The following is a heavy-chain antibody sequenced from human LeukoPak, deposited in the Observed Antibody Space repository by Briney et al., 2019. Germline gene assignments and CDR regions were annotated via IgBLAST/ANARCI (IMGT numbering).Heavy chain of an antibody. D-gene: IGHD6-19*01. CDR1: GGSISSYY. V-gene: IGHV4-59*01. Sequence: SETLSLTCTVSGGSISSYYWSWIRQPPGKGLEWIGYIYYSGTTNYNPSLKSRVTISGDTSTNQLSLKVSSVTAADTAIYYCARVHIAMAGFDYWGQGTLVTVSS. CDR3: ARVHIAMAGFDY. CDR2: IYYSGTT. J-gene: IGHJ4*02.